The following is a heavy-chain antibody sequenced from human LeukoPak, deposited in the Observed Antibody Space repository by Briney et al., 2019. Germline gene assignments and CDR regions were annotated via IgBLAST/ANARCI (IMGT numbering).Heavy chain of an antibody. Sequence: HPGRSLRLSCAASGFTFSSYAMHWVRQAPGKGLEWVAVMAYDGSNKYYADSLKGRFTISRDNSKNTLYLQMNSLGADDTAVYYCARATMVRGVAVDYWGQGTLVTVSS. J-gene: IGHJ4*02. CDR3: ARATMVRGVAVDY. V-gene: IGHV3-30-3*01. CDR1: GFTFSSYA. CDR2: MAYDGSNK. D-gene: IGHD3-10*01.